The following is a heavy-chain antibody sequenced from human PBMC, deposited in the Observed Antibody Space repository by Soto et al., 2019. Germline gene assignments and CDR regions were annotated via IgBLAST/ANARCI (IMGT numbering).Heavy chain of an antibody. D-gene: IGHD5-18*01. CDR2: IYYSGST. J-gene: IGHJ3*02. V-gene: IGHV4-59*01. Sequence: SETLSLTCTVSGGSISSYYWSWIRQPPGKGLEWIGYIYYSGSTNHNPSLKSRVTISVDTSKNQFSLKLSSVTAADTAVYYCARRYGKNAFDIWGQGTMVTVS. CDR3: ARRYGKNAFDI. CDR1: GGSISSYY.